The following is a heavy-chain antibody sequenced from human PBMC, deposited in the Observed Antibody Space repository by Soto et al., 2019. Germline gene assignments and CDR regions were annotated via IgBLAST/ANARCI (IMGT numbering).Heavy chain of an antibody. CDR2: LNSDGSST. J-gene: IGHJ6*02. CDR1: GFTFSSYW. V-gene: IGHV3-74*01. CDR3: ARGHGPYSSSWYRYYYYDYGMDV. D-gene: IGHD6-13*01. Sequence: EVQLVESGGGLVQPGGSLRLSCAASGFTFSSYWMHWVRQAPGKGLVWVSRLNSDGSSTSYADSVKGRFTISRDNAKNTLYLQMNSLRAEDTAVYYCARGHGPYSSSWYRYYYYDYGMDVWGQGTTVTVSS.